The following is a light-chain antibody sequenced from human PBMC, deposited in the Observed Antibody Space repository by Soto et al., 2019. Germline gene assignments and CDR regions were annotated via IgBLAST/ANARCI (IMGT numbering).Light chain of an antibody. J-gene: IGKJ5*01. V-gene: IGKV3-11*01. CDR3: QQRSNWPPEIT. CDR1: QSVSIY. CDR2: DAS. Sequence: EIVLTQSPATLSLFPGERATLSCRASQSVSIYLAWYQQKPGQAPRLLIYDASNRATGIPARFSGSGSGTDFTLTISSLEPEDFAVYYCQQRSNWPPEITFGQGTGLEIK.